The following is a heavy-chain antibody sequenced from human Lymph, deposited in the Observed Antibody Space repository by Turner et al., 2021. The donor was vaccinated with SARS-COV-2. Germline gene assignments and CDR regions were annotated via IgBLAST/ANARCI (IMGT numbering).Heavy chain of an antibody. V-gene: IGHV3-53*01. CDR1: GFTVSSNY. CDR3: ARVLPYGDYFDF. D-gene: IGHD4-17*01. CDR2: IYSGGST. Sequence: EVQLVASGGGLIQPGGSLRLSCAASGFTVSSNYMSWVRQAPGKGREWVSLIYSGGSTLYADSVKGRFTISRDNSKNTLYLQMNSLRADDTAVYYCARVLPYGDYFDFWGQGTLVTVSS. J-gene: IGHJ4*02.